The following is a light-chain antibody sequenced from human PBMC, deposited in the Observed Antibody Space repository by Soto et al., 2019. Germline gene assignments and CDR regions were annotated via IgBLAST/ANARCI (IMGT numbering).Light chain of an antibody. CDR2: GAS. J-gene: IGKJ5*01. Sequence: EIVLTQSPGTLSLSPGERATLSCRASQSDSSSYLAWYQQKTGQAHRLLIYGASSRTTGIQDRFSGSGSGTDFTLTISRLEPEDFAVYYCQQYGSSPPITFGQGTRLEIK. CDR3: QQYGSSPPIT. V-gene: IGKV3-20*01. CDR1: QSDSSSY.